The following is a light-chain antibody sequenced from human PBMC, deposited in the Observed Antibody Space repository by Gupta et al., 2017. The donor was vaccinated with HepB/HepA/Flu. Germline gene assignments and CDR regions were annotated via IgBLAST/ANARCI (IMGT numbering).Light chain of an antibody. J-gene: IGKJ1*01. CDR2: GAS. CDR3: KQYTNWPRT. CDR1: QSVSSN. V-gene: IGKV3-15*01. Sequence: IVMTQSLAILSVSPGERATPSCRASQSVSSNLAWYQQKPGQAPRRLIYGASTRASGIPARFSGSGSGTEFTLNISRVESEDFAVYYCKQYTNWPRTFGQGTKVEIK.